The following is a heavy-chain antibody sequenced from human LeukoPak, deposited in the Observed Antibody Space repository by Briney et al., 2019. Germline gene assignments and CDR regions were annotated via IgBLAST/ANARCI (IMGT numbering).Heavy chain of an antibody. Sequence: SETLSLTCTVSGGSISSYYWSWIRQPPGKGLEWIGYIYYSGNTYYNPSLKSRVTISVDTSKNQFSLKLSSVTAADTAVYYCARDSVLDYWGQGTLVTVSS. J-gene: IGHJ4*02. CDR1: GGSISSYY. D-gene: IGHD6-6*01. V-gene: IGHV4-59*12. CDR2: IYYSGNT. CDR3: ARDSVLDY.